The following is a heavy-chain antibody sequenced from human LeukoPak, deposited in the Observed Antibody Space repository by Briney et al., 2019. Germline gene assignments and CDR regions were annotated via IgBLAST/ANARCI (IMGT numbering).Heavy chain of an antibody. J-gene: IGHJ4*02. V-gene: IGHV3-23*01. Sequence: GGSLRLSCAASGFTFSSYAMNWVRQAPGKGLEWVSAISSRGDSTYYADSVKGRFTISRDNSKNTLYLQIDSLRVEDTAVYYCAKGGRYCVSTTCYCSHWGQGTLVTVSS. CDR3: AKGGRYCVSTTCYCSH. CDR1: GFTFSSYA. D-gene: IGHD2-2*01. CDR2: ISSRGDST.